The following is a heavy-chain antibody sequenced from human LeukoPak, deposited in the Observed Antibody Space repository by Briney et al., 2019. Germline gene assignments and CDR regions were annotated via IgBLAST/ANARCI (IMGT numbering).Heavy chain of an antibody. CDR3: ARVNWEDTSCPGFDY. V-gene: IGHV3-7*01. CDR2: INQDGSEK. CDR1: GFSFSNYW. D-gene: IGHD1-26*01. Sequence: TGGSLRLSCVASGFSFSNYWMSWVRQAPGKGLEWVANINQDGSEKSYVDSVKGRFTISRDNAESSLYLQVNGLRAEETAVYYCARVNWEDTSCPGFDYWGQGTLVTVSS. J-gene: IGHJ4*02.